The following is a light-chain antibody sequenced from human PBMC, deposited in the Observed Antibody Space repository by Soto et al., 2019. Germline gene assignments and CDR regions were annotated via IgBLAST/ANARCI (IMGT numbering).Light chain of an antibody. CDR3: QQSYSTLWT. V-gene: IGKV1-39*01. J-gene: IGKJ1*01. Sequence: DIQMTQSPSSLSASVGDRVTITCRASQSLSSYLNWYQQKPGKAPKLLIYAASSLQSGVPSRFSGSGSGTDFTLTISSLQPEDFATYSCQQSYSTLWTFGQGTKVEIK. CDR2: AAS. CDR1: QSLSSY.